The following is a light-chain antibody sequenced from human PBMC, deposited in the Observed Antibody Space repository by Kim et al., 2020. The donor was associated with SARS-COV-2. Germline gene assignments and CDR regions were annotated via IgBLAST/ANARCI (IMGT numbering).Light chain of an antibody. CDR2: GTS. Sequence: VVLTQSPGILSLSPGQRATLSCRASQSIAAKYLAWYQHKVGQAPRLVLFGTSNRATGIPDRFSGTGSETDFTLTINRLEPEEFAVYYCQQYGSSPLMAFGQGTRLEIK. V-gene: IGKV3-20*01. J-gene: IGKJ5*01. CDR1: QSIAAKY. CDR3: QQYGSSPLMA.